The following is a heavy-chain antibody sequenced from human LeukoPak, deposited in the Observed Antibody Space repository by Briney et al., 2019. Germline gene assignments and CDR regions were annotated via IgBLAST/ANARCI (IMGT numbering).Heavy chain of an antibody. Sequence: GESLKVSCKGSGYSFTSYWIGWVRQMPGKGLEWMGIIYPGDSDTRYSPSFQGQVTISADKSISTAYLQWSSLKASDTTMYYCARSGSQITNRGLNWGQGTLVTVSS. D-gene: IGHD3-10*01. CDR2: IYPGDSDT. CDR1: GYSFTSYW. J-gene: IGHJ4*02. CDR3: ARSGSQITNRGLN. V-gene: IGHV5-51*01.